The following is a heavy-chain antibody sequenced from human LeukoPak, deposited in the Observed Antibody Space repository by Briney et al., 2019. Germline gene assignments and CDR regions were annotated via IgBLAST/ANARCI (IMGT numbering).Heavy chain of an antibody. CDR1: GGSISSSSYY. Sequence: SETLSLTCTVPGGSISSSSYYWGWIRQPPGKGLEWIGSIYYSGSTYYNPSLKSRVTISVDTSKNQFSLKLSSVTAADTAVYYCARKEPMDILTGYDPLSWLDPWGQGTLVTVSS. D-gene: IGHD3-9*01. V-gene: IGHV4-39*01. CDR3: ARKEPMDILTGYDPLSWLDP. J-gene: IGHJ5*02. CDR2: IYYSGST.